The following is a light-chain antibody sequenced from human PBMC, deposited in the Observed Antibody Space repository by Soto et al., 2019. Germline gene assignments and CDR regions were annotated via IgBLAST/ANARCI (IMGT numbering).Light chain of an antibody. CDR2: GAS. J-gene: IGKJ1*01. V-gene: IGKV3-20*01. CDR3: QHYDSSPPT. Sequence: EIVLTQSPGTLSLSPGERATLSCRASQSVSSNYLAWYPHKPGQAPRLLIYGASSRTTGIPDRFSGSGSGTDFTLTISRLEPEDFAVFFCQHYDSSPPTFGQGTKVEIK. CDR1: QSVSSNY.